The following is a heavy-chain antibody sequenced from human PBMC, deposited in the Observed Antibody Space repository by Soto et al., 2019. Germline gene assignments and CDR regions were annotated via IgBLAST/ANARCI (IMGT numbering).Heavy chain of an antibody. CDR2: IYPGDSDT. Sequence: GEALKISCKGSGYSFTNYWIGWVRQMPGKGLEWMGIIYPGDSDTRYSPSFQGQVTISADRSKNTAYLQWSSLKASDTAMYYCARHFHDYLDCWGQGTLVTVSS. V-gene: IGHV5-51*01. CDR3: ARHFHDYLDC. CDR1: GYSFTNYW. J-gene: IGHJ4*02.